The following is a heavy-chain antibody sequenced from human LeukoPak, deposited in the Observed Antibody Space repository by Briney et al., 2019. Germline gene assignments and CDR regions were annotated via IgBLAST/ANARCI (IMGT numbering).Heavy chain of an antibody. D-gene: IGHD1-26*01. CDR1: GYTFTSYA. CDR3: ATRRDGGSYYFNYYYMDV. Sequence: ASVKVSRKASGYTFTSYAMNWVRQAPGQGLEWMGWINTNTGNPTYAQGFTGRFVFSLDTSVSTAYLQISSLKAEDTAVYYCATRRDGGSYYFNYYYMDVWGKGTTVTVSS. CDR2: INTNTGNP. V-gene: IGHV7-4-1*02. J-gene: IGHJ6*03.